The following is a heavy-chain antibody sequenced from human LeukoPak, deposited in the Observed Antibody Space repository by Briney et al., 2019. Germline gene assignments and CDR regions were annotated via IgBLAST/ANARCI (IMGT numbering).Heavy chain of an antibody. CDR3: AEDPNGGYVGAFDT. CDR1: GFTITAYA. CDR2: IGITSEYI. V-gene: IGHV3-23*01. Sequence: GGSLRLSCAASGFTITAYAMSWVRQTPGKGLEWVSGIGITSEYIHYADSVKGRFTISRDNSKNTLYLEMSSLRAEDAAVYYCAEDPNGGYVGAFDTWGQGTMVIVSS. D-gene: IGHD5-12*01. J-gene: IGHJ3*02.